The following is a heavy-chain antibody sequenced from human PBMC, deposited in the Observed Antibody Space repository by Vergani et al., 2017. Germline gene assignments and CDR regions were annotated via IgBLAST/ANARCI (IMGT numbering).Heavy chain of an antibody. CDR3: ARGDYRILTGYRY. J-gene: IGHJ4*02. Sequence: QVQVVQSGAEVKKSGASVKVSCKTSGYTFSNYYMHWVRQAPGQGLEWMGIINPSGGHTNYAQKFQGRVTMTRDTSTSTVYMELSSLRSEDTAIYYCARGDYRILTGYRYGGQGTLVTVSA. CDR2: INPSGGHT. D-gene: IGHD3-9*01. CDR1: GYTFSNYY. V-gene: IGHV1-46*03.